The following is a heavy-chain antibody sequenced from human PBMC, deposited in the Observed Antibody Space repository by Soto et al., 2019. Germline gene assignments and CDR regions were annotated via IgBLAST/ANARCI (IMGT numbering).Heavy chain of an antibody. CDR2: IYPGDSEI. D-gene: IGHD2-21*02. V-gene: IGHV5-51*01. CDR3: ARRAYCAGHCTRNYNQYHDMAV. CDR1: GYSFSTYW. J-gene: IGHJ6*02. Sequence: GESLKISCKGSGYSFSTYWIVWVRQMPGKGLEWMGIIYPGDSEIRYSPSFQGQVTISADKSISTAYLQWSGLKASYSAIYYCARRAYCAGHCTRNYNQYHDMAVWGQGATVKVSS.